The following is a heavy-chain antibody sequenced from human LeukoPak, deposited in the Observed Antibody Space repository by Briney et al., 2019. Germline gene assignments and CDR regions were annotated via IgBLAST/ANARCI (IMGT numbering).Heavy chain of an antibody. CDR1: GFTFSSYW. CDR3: ARPREHCVNSACYSYFDY. V-gene: IGHV3-74*01. CDR2: IDTDGSRP. D-gene: IGHD2-15*01. Sequence: GGSLRLSCAASGFTFSSYWMHWVRQDPGKGLVWVSRIDTDGSRPTYADSVEGRFTISRDNAKNTLYLQMSSLRVEDTAVYYCARPREHCVNSACYSYFDYWGQGTLVTVSS. J-gene: IGHJ4*02.